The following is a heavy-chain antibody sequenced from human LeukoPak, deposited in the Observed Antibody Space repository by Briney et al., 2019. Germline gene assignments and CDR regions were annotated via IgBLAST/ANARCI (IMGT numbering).Heavy chain of an antibody. CDR2: MNPNSGNT. D-gene: IGHD5-18*01. CDR3: ARAYGYSYGSDAFDL. J-gene: IGHJ3*01. Sequence: HGASLKVSCKASGDTFTSYDINWVRQATGQGLEWMGWMNPNSGNTGYAQKFQGRVTMTRNTSISTAYIELSSLRSEDTAVYYCARAYGYSYGSDAFDLWGQGTMVTVSS. CDR1: GDTFTSYD. V-gene: IGHV1-8*01.